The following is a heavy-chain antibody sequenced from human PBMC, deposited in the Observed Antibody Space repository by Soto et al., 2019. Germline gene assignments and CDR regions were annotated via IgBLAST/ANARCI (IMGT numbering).Heavy chain of an antibody. V-gene: IGHV1-18*01. J-gene: IGHJ4*02. Sequence: ASVKVSCKASGYTFTSYGISWVRQAPGQGLEWMGWISTYNGNTNYAQKLQGRVTMTTDTSTSTAYMELRSLRSDDTAVYCCARAQDGYCSSTSCYRAQDYWGQGTLVTVSS. CDR3: ARAQDGYCSSTSCYRAQDY. CDR1: GYTFTSYG. CDR2: ISTYNGNT. D-gene: IGHD2-2*01.